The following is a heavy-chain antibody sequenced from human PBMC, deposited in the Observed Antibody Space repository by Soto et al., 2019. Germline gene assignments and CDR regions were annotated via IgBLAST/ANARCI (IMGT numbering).Heavy chain of an antibody. D-gene: IGHD5-18*01. V-gene: IGHV3-30*18. CDR2: ITYDGSNK. J-gene: IGHJ3*01. CDR3: AKDSGYSYGYEPQIPPYAFDL. Sequence: QVQLVESGGGVVQPGRSLRLSCAASGFTFSIYGMHWVHQAPGKGLEWVAVITYDGSNKYYADSVKGRFTISRDNSKNTMYMQMNSLRAEDTAVYYCAKDSGYSYGYEPQIPPYAFDLWGQGTMVTVPS. CDR1: GFTFSIYG.